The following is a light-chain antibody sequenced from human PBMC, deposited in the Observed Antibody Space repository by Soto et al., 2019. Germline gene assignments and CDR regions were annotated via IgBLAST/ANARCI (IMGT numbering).Light chain of an antibody. Sequence: QSVLTQPPSASGTPGQRVTISCSGSTSNLGSNFVYWYQQVPGAAPKLLISRNDQRPSGVPDRFSGSKSGTSASLAISGLRFEDEADYHCAAWDDSLSGVVFGGGTKVTVL. CDR1: TSNLGSNF. CDR2: RND. CDR3: AAWDDSLSGVV. V-gene: IGLV1-47*01. J-gene: IGLJ3*02.